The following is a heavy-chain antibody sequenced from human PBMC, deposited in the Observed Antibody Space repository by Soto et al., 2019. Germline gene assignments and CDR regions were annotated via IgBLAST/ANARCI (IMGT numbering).Heavy chain of an antibody. J-gene: IGHJ5*02. D-gene: IGHD1-1*01. CDR3: ARDQLEGNWFDP. CDR1: GGSISSYY. V-gene: IGHV4-59*12. Sequence: SETLSLTCTVSGGSISSYYWSWIRQPPGKGLEWIGYIYHSGSTLYNPSLKSRVTISVDKSKNQFSLKLSSVTAADTAVYYCARDQLEGNWFDPWGRGTLVTVSS. CDR2: IYHSGST.